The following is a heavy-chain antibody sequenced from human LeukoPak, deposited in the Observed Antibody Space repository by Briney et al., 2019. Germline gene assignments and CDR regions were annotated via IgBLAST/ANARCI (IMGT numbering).Heavy chain of an antibody. J-gene: IGHJ4*02. V-gene: IGHV3-23*01. CDR1: GFTFSSYA. D-gene: IGHD2-15*01. CDR2: ISGSGGST. CDR3: AKAPWCSGGSCYYHFDY. Sequence: PGGSLRLSCAAPGFTFSSYAMSWVRQAPGKGLEWVSAISGSGGSTYYADSVKGRFTISRDNSKNTLYLQMNSLRAEDTAVYYCAKAPWCSGGSCYYHFDYWGQGTLVTVSS.